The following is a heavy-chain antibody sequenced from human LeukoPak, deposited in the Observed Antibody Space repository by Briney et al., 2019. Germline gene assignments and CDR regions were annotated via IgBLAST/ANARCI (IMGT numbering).Heavy chain of an antibody. V-gene: IGHV3-7*01. CDR3: ARNRAAPEN. CDR2: IKQDGSVQ. CDR1: GFTFSSYG. J-gene: IGHJ4*02. Sequence: PGRSLRLSCAASGFTFSSYGMHWVRQAPGKGLEWVASIKQDGSVQHYVDSVRGRFAISRDNAKNALYLQMNSLRDEDTAMYYCARNRAAPENWGQGTLVTVSS. D-gene: IGHD3-10*01.